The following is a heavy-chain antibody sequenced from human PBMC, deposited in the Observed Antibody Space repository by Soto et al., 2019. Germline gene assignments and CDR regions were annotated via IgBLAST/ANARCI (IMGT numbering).Heavy chain of an antibody. J-gene: IGHJ4*02. CDR1: GFTFSSYA. D-gene: IGHD3-16*01. Sequence: QVQLVESGGGVVQPGRSLRLSCAASGFTFSSYAMHWVRQAPGKGLEWVAVISYDGSNKYYADSVKGRFTISRDNSKNTLYLQMNSLRAEDTAVYYCARDRGHMYDYVWGSPLDYWGQGTLVTVSS. V-gene: IGHV3-30-3*01. CDR2: ISYDGSNK. CDR3: ARDRGHMYDYVWGSPLDY.